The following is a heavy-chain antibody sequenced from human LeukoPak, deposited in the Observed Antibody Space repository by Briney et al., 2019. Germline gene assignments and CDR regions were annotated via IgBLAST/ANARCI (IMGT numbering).Heavy chain of an antibody. CDR3: ATKQWLAPPPDS. D-gene: IGHD6-19*01. Sequence: GGSLRLFCAASGFPFSKYWMLWVRQAPGKGLESVSRINTDGTVTTYADSVKGRFTVSRDNADNTMFLQMNSVRDEDTAVYYCATKQWLAPPPDSWGQGTPVTVCS. CDR2: INTDGTVT. CDR1: GFPFSKYW. J-gene: IGHJ4*02. V-gene: IGHV3-74*01.